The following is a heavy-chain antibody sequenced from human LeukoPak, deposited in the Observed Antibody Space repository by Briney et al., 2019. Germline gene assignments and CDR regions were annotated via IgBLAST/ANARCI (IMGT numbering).Heavy chain of an antibody. Sequence: SQTLSLTCAISGDSVSSNSAAWNWIRQSPSRGLEWLGRTYYRSKWYNDYAVSVKSRITINSDTSKNQFSLQLNSVTPEDTAVYYCARDLGDAIFGVVIIPVYFDYWGQGTLVTVSS. D-gene: IGHD3-3*01. J-gene: IGHJ4*02. CDR3: ARDLGDAIFGVVIIPVYFDY. CDR2: TYYRSKWYN. CDR1: GDSVSSNSAA. V-gene: IGHV6-1*01.